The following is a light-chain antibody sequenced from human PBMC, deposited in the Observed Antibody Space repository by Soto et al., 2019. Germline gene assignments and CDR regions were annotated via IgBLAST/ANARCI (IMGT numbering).Light chain of an antibody. CDR1: EGLHSNS. Sequence: EIVLTQSPGTLSVSPGERASLSCRASEGLHSNSLAWYQQKPGQAPRLLMSGVSSRATGIPDRFSGSGSGTEFTLTISGLEPEDFAVYYCHHYGSLSYTFSQGTKLES. V-gene: IGKV3-20*01. CDR2: GVS. J-gene: IGKJ2*01. CDR3: HHYGSLSYT.